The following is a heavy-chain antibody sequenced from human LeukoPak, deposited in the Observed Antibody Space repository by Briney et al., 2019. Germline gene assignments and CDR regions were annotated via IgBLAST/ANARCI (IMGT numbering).Heavy chain of an antibody. CDR2: LYIGGNT. V-gene: IGHV3-53*01. D-gene: IGHD5-18*01. CDR1: GLNVSSNY. J-gene: IGHJ4*02. CDR3: TTAAGYNYGQY. Sequence: GSLKLFFAASGLNVSSNYMNWGRPAPGKGLEWVSALYIGGNTYYADSVRGRFTISRDNSKNTLYLQMNSLRAEDTAIYYCTTAAGYNYGQYWGQGTLVTVSS.